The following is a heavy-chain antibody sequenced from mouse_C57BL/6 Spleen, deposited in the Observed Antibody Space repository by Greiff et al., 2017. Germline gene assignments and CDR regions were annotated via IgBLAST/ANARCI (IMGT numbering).Heavy chain of an antibody. V-gene: IGHV14-4*01. CDR1: GFNIKDAY. D-gene: IGHD4-1*01. CDR3: TTYTGTRAFDY. CDR2: IDPENGDT. Sequence: VQLQQSGAELVRPGASVKLSCTASGFNIKDAYMHWVKQRPEQGLEWIGWIDPENGDTEYASKFQGKATITADTSSNTAYLQLSSLTSEDTAVYYCTTYTGTRAFDYWGQGTTLTVSS. J-gene: IGHJ2*01.